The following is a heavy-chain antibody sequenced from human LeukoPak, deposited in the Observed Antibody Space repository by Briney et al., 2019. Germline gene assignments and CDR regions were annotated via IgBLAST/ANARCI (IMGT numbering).Heavy chain of an antibody. CDR1: GFTFSRYA. CDR3: ARNDYGTYYFDY. J-gene: IGHJ4*02. V-gene: IGHV3-30-3*01. CDR2: ISYDGSKK. Sequence: PGRSLRLSCAASGFTFSRYAMHWVRQAPGKGLEWVAVISYDGSKKYYADSVKGRFTISRDNSKNTLYLQMNSLRAEDTAVNYCARNDYGTYYFDYWGQGTLVTVSS. D-gene: IGHD4-17*01.